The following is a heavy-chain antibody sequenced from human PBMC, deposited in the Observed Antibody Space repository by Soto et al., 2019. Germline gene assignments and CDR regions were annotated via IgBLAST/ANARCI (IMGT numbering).Heavy chain of an antibody. J-gene: IGHJ4*02. Sequence: GGSLRLSCAASGFTFSSYAMHWVRQAPGKGLERVAVLSYDGSNKYYSDSVKARFTISRDYSKNTLYLQMNSLRAEDTAVYYCARDWGRIVGAGGGFDYWGQGTLVTVCS. CDR3: ARDWGRIVGAGGGFDY. D-gene: IGHD1-26*01. CDR2: LSYDGSNK. V-gene: IGHV3-30-3*01. CDR1: GFTFSSYA.